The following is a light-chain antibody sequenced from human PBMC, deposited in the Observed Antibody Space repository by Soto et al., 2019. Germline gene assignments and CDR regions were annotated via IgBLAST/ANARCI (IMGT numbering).Light chain of an antibody. Sequence: QSVLTQPPSASAPPGQRVTIYCSGSTSNIGSNPVNWYQQPPGTAPKLLLYSNTQRPSGVPDRFSGSKSGTSASLAISGLQSDDESTYYCATWDDSLNVWLFGGGTKLTVL. CDR1: TSNIGSNP. V-gene: IGLV1-44*01. CDR2: SNT. CDR3: ATWDDSLNVWL. J-gene: IGLJ2*01.